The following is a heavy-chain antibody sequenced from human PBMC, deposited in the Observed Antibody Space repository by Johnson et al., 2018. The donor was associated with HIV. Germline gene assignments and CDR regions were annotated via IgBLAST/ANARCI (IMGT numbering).Heavy chain of an antibody. CDR1: GFTFNSYT. V-gene: IGHV3-30*04. CDR2: ISYDGRNT. CDR3: ASRGFGTASDAFDM. J-gene: IGHJ3*02. D-gene: IGHD3-3*01. Sequence: QVQLVESGGGLVQPGGSLRLSCAASGFTFNSYTLHWVRQAPGKGLEWVAVISYDGRNTYYADSVKGRFTISRDHSKNTLYLQMNSLRAEDTALYYCASRGFGTASDAFDMWGQGTMVIVSS.